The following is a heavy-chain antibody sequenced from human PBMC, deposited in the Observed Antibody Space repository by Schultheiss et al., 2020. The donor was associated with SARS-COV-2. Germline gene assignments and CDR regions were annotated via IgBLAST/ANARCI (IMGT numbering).Heavy chain of an antibody. CDR1: GFTFSDYS. CDR3: ARDRDYGDYEPRDYYYYGMDV. V-gene: IGHV3-21*01. Sequence: GGSLRLSCAASGFTFSDYSMTWVRQAPGKGLEWVSSISRTSSSIYYADSVKGRFTISRDNAKNSLYLQMNTLRAEDTAVYYCARDRDYGDYEPRDYYYYGMDVWGQGTTVTVSS. J-gene: IGHJ6*02. CDR2: ISRTSSSI. D-gene: IGHD4-17*01.